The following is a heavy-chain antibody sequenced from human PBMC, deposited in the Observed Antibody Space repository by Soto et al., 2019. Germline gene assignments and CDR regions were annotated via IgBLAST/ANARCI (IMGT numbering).Heavy chain of an antibody. D-gene: IGHD3-10*01. Sequence: QVQLQESGPGLVKPSQTLSLTCTVSGGSISSGGYYWSWIRQHPGKGLEWIGYIYYSGSTYYNPSLQSRVTISVDTSKNQFSLKLSSVTAAATAVYYCARVYGSGVGYYYYGMDVWGQGTTVTVSS. CDR3: ARVYGSGVGYYYYGMDV. J-gene: IGHJ6*02. V-gene: IGHV4-31*03. CDR1: GGSISSGGYY. CDR2: IYYSGST.